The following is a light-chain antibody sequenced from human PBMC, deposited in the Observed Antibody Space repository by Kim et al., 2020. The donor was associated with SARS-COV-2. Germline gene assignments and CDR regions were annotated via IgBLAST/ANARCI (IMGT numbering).Light chain of an antibody. V-gene: IGKV3-15*01. CDR1: QSVSSN. CDR3: HQYNNWPLT. Sequence: MSPGERATLSCRASQSVSSNLAWYQQKPGQAPRLLIYGASTRATGIPARFSGSGSGTQFTLTISSLQSEDFAVYYCHQYNNWPLTFGGGTKVDIK. CDR2: GAS. J-gene: IGKJ4*01.